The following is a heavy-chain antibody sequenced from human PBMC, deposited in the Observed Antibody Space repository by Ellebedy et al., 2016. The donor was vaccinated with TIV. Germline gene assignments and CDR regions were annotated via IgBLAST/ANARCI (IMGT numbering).Heavy chain of an antibody. J-gene: IGHJ6*02. CDR3: ARGRSPSTEYCYYGMDV. CDR2: IIPIFGTA. CDR1: GGTFSSYA. Sequence: SVKVSXXASGGTFSSYAISWVRQAPGQGLEWMGGIIPIFGTANYAQKFQGRVTITADESTSTAYMELSSLRSEDTAVYYCARGRSPSTEYCYYGMDVWGQGTTVTVSS. D-gene: IGHD5/OR15-5a*01. V-gene: IGHV1-69*13.